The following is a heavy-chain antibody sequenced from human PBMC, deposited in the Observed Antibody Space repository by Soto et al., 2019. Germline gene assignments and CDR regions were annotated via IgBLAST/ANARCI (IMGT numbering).Heavy chain of an antibody. CDR2: IKEDGSEK. CDR1: RFTFSGYW. Sequence: EVQLVESGGDLVQPGGSLRLSCADSRFTFSGYWMYGVRQAPGKGLYWVANIKEDGSEKNYVDSVRGRFTISRDNAKNSLYLQMNSLRAEDTAVYYCARGARIWGQGTMVTVS. J-gene: IGHJ3*02. CDR3: ARGARI. V-gene: IGHV3-7*01.